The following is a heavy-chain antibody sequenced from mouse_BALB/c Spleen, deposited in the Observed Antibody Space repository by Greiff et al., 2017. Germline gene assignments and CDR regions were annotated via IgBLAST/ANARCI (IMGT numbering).Heavy chain of an antibody. V-gene: IGHV1-80*01. Sequence: QVQLQQSGAELVRPGSSVKISCKASGYAFSSYWMHWVKQRPGQGLEWIGQIYPGDGDTNYNGKFKGKATLTADKSSSTAYMQLSSLTSEDSAVYFCARDPDAMDYWGQGTSVTVSS. CDR2: IYPGDGDT. CDR1: GYAFSSYW. CDR3: ARDPDAMDY. J-gene: IGHJ4*01.